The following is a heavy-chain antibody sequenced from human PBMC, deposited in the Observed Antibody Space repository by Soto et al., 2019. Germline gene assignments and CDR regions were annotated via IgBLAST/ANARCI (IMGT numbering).Heavy chain of an antibody. CDR3: ASIFITGLHYYYYYGMDV. Sequence: EVQLVESGGGLVQPGGSLRLSCAASGFTFSSYSMNWVRQAPGKGLEWVSYISSSSTIYYADSVKGRFTISRDNAKNSLYLQMNSLSDEDTAVYYCASIFITGLHYYYYYGMDVWGQGTTVTVSS. J-gene: IGHJ6*02. CDR1: GFTFSSYS. D-gene: IGHD1-20*01. CDR2: ISSSSTI. V-gene: IGHV3-48*02.